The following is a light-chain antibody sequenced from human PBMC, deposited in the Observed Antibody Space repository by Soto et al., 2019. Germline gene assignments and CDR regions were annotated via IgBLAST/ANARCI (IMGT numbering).Light chain of an antibody. CDR1: QRFSSY. CDR2: DAS. V-gene: IGKV3-11*01. Sequence: EIVLTQSPATLSLSPGERATLSCRASQRFSSYLAWYQQKPGRAPRLLIYDASNRATGIPARFSGSGSGTDFTLTISSLEPEDFAVYYCQQRSNWPPRFTFGPGTKVDIK. CDR3: QQRSNWPPRFT. J-gene: IGKJ3*01.